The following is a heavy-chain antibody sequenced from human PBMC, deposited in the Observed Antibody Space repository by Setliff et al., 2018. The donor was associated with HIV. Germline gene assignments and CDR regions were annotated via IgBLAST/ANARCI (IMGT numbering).Heavy chain of an antibody. CDR3: ARPFDWGSSHPLGY. CDR2: IYYSGNT. CDR1: GGSSSSSSFY. V-gene: IGHV4-39*01. J-gene: IGHJ4*02. D-gene: IGHD3-9*01. Sequence: SETLSLTCTVSGGSSSSSSFYWGWIRQPPGKGLEWIGSIYYSGNTYYNPSLKSRVTISVDTSKNQFSLKLSSVTAAGTAVYYCARPFDWGSSHPLGYWSQGTLVTVSS.